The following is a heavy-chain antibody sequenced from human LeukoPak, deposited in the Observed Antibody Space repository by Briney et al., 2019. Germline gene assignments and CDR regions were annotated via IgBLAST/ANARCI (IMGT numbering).Heavy chain of an antibody. D-gene: IGHD6-13*01. J-gene: IGHJ4*02. V-gene: IGHV1-69*01. CDR3: ARGPRIAAAGTQYYFDY. CDR2: VLPIFGTA. Sequence: SVKVSCKASGGTFSSYAISWVRQAPGQGLEWMGGVLPIFGTANYAQKFQGRVTITADESTSTAYMELSSLRSEDTAVYYCARGPRIAAAGTQYYFDYWGQGTLVTVSS. CDR1: GGTFSSYA.